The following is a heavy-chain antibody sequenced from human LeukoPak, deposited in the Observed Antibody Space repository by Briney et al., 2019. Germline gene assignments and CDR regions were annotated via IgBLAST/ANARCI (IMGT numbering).Heavy chain of an antibody. CDR2: IYYSGST. CDR1: GGSISSYY. Sequence: KTSEPLSLTCTDSGGSISSYYWSWIRQPPGKGLEWIGYIYYSGSTNYKPSLKSRVSISVDTSKNQFSLKLTSVTAADTAVYYCARDRIGSGYHGGDAFDIWGQGAMVTVSS. J-gene: IGHJ3*02. D-gene: IGHD5-12*01. CDR3: ARDRIGSGYHGGDAFDI. V-gene: IGHV4-59*01.